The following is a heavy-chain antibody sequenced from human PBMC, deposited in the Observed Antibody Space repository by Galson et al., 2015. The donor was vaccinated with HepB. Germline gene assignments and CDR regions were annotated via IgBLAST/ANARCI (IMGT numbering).Heavy chain of an antibody. CDR2: VDPEDGET. CDR1: GYTFTDYY. CDR3: ATDPIAAAGNWFDP. D-gene: IGHD6-13*01. V-gene: IGHV1-69-2*01. Sequence: VKVSCKVSGYTFTDYYMHWVQQAPGKGLEWMGLVDPEDGETIYAEKFQGRVTITADTSTDTAYMELSSLRSEDTAVYYCATDPIAAAGNWFDPWGQGTLVTVSS. J-gene: IGHJ5*02.